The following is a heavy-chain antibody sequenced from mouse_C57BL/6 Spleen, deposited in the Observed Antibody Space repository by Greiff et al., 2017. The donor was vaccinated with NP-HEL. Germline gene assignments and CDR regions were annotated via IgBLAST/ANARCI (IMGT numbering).Heavy chain of an antibody. CDR1: GFTFSDYY. CDR2: INYDGSST. J-gene: IGHJ4*01. V-gene: IGHV5-16*01. Sequence: EVKLMESEGGLVQPGSSMKLSCTASGFTFSDYYMAWVRQVPEKGLEWVANINYDGSSTYYLDSLKSRFIISRNNAKNILYLQMSSLKSEDTATYYCAREIDYAMDYWGQGTSVTVSS. CDR3: AREIDYAMDY.